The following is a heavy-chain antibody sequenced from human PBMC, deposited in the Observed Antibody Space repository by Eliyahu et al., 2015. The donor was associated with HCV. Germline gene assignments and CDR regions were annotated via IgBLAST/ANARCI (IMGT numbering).Heavy chain of an antibody. CDR1: GDSISSGSYY. Sequence: QVQLQESGPGLVKPSQTLSLTCTVSGDSISSGSYYWSWIRQPAGKELEWIGRIYANGRTNSNPSLTSRVTMSVDTSRNQFSLKLTSVTAADTAVYYCASDTGIVLPTTTRFVAPNYFDFWGQGTQVTVSS. D-gene: IGHD1-26*01. CDR2: IYANGRT. V-gene: IGHV4-61*02. J-gene: IGHJ4*02. CDR3: ASDTGIVLPTTTRFVAPNYFDF.